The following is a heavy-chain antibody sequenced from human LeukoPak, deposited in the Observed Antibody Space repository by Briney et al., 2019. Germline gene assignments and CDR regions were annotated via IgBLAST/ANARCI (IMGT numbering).Heavy chain of an antibody. D-gene: IGHD2-8*01. J-gene: IGHJ5*02. CDR2: ISAYSGNT. Sequence: GASVKVSCKASGYTFTSYGISWVRQAPGQGLEWMGWISAYSGNTNYAQKLQGRVTMTTDTSTSTAYMELRSLRSDDTAVYYCARDRFEGLSVRWFDPWGQGTLVTVSS. CDR1: GYTFTSYG. CDR3: ARDRFEGLSVRWFDP. V-gene: IGHV1-18*01.